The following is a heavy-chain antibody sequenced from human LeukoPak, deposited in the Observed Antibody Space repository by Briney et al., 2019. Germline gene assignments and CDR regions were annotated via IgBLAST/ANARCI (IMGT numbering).Heavy chain of an antibody. CDR2: ISGSGGST. Sequence: PGGSLRLSCAASGFTFSSYGMSWVRQAPGKGLEWVSAISGSGGSTYYADSVKGRFTISRDNSKNTLYLQMNSLRAEDTAVYYCARDKGSGWYGGHAFDIWGQGTMVTVSS. V-gene: IGHV3-23*01. D-gene: IGHD6-19*01. CDR1: GFTFSSYG. J-gene: IGHJ3*02. CDR3: ARDKGSGWYGGHAFDI.